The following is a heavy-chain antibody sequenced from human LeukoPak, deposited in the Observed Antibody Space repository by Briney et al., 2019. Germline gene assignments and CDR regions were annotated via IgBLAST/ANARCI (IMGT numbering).Heavy chain of an antibody. CDR1: GFTFSSYA. CDR2: ISSNGGST. D-gene: IGHD3-22*01. CDR3: ARDSNYDSSGYYYVFDY. V-gene: IGHV3-64*01. J-gene: IGHJ4*02. Sequence: GGSLRLSCAASGFTFSSYAMHWVRQAPGKGLEYVSAISSNGGSTYYANSVKGRFTISRDNSKSTLYLQMGSLRAEDMAVYYCARDSNYDSSGYYYVFDYWGQGTLVTVSS.